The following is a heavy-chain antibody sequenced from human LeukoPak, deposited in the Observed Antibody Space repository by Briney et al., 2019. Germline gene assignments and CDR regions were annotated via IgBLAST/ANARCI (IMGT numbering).Heavy chain of an antibody. CDR3: ASQEMATPLDY. V-gene: IGHV3-23*01. J-gene: IGHJ4*02. D-gene: IGHD5-24*01. CDR1: GFTFSSSA. CDR2: ISNNGGYT. Sequence: GGSLRLSCAASGFTFSSSAMSWVRQAPGKGLEWVSAISNNGGYTYYADSVKGRFTISRDNSKNMLYLQMNSLRAEDTAVYYCASQEMATPLDYWGQGTLVTVSS.